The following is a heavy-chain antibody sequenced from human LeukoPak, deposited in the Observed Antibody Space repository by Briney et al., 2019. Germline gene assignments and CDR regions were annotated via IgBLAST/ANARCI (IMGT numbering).Heavy chain of an antibody. Sequence: MASETLSLTCTVSGGSISTNSWSWIRQPPGKGLEWIGHIYNSGSANYNPSLESRVTISVDTSKNQFSLRLSSVTAADTAVYYCARSHSSGWSKFDPWGQGTLVTISS. CDR3: ARSHSSGWSKFDP. J-gene: IGHJ5*02. D-gene: IGHD6-19*01. V-gene: IGHV4-59*01. CDR1: GGSISTNS. CDR2: IYNSGSA.